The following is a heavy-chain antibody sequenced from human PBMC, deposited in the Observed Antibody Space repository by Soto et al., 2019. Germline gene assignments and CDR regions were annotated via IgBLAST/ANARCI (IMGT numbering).Heavy chain of an antibody. CDR3: ARISKYSSGSDYYYGMDV. V-gene: IGHV1-69*13. CDR1: GGTFSSYA. Sequence: VASVKVSCKASGGTFSSYAISWVRQAPGQGLEWMGGIIPIFGTANYAQKFQGRVTITADESTSTAYMELSSLRSEDTAVYYCARISKYSSGSDYYYGMDVWGQGTTVTVSS. J-gene: IGHJ6*02. CDR2: IIPIFGTA. D-gene: IGHD6-19*01.